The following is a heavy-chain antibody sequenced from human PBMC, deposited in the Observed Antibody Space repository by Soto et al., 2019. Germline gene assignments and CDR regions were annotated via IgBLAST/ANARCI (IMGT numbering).Heavy chain of an antibody. CDR3: ARREIQGPIDY. D-gene: IGHD1-26*01. V-gene: IGHV4-28*01. J-gene: IGHJ4*02. CDR1: GYSISSSNW. CDR2: IYYSGTT. Sequence: QVQLQESGPGLVKPSDTLSLTCAVSGYSISSSNWWGWIRQPPGKGLEWIGYIYYSGTTYYNPSLKSRVTLPVATSQNQSSLKLTSVTAVDTAVYYCARREIQGPIDYWGQGTLVTVSS.